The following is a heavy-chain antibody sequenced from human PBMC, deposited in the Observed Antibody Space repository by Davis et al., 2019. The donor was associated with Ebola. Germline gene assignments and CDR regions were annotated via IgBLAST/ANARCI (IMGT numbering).Heavy chain of an antibody. V-gene: IGHV3-23*01. Sequence: GESLKISCAASGFTFSAYHMNWVRQAPGKGLEWVANIRDSEVTYYADSVQGRFTISRDNSKSTLYLQMDSLRAEDTALYYCAKEPSSGYAFDIWGQGTMVTVSS. CDR1: GFTFSAYH. J-gene: IGHJ3*02. CDR2: IRDSEVT. CDR3: AKEPSSGYAFDI. D-gene: IGHD3-22*01.